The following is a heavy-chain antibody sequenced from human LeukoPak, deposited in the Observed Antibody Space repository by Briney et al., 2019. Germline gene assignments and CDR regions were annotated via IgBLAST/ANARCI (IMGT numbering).Heavy chain of an antibody. J-gene: IGHJ4*02. CDR3: ASLTPELVTIDY. Sequence: SETLSLTCTVSGGSISAYYWGWIRQPPGKGLEWIGYIYYSGSTNYNPSLKSRVTISVDTSKNKFSLKLNSVTAADTAVYYFASLTPELVTIDYWGQGTLVTVSS. D-gene: IGHD6-13*01. V-gene: IGHV4-59*08. CDR2: IYYSGST. CDR1: GGSISAYY.